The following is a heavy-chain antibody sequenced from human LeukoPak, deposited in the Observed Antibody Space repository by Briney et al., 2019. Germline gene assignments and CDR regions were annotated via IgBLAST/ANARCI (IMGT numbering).Heavy chain of an antibody. V-gene: IGHV4-59*01. CDR3: ARDGYGGFDY. Sequence: SETLSLTCTVSGGSISRYYWSWIREPPGKGLEWIGYIFYSGSTNYNPSLESRVTISVDTSKNQFSLKLSSVTAADTAVYYCARDGYGGFDYWGQGILVTVSS. CDR1: GGSISRYY. D-gene: IGHD5-18*01. J-gene: IGHJ4*02. CDR2: IFYSGST.